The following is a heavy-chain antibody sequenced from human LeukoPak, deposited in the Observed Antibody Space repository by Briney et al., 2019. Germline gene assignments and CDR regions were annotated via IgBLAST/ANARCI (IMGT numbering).Heavy chain of an antibody. CDR3: ARPYYYDSRIDP. D-gene: IGHD3-22*01. Sequence: SETLSLTCTVSGGSISSGGYYWSWIRQHPGKGLEWIGYIYYSGSTYYNPSLKSRVTMSADTSKNQLSLKLSSVTAADTAVYYCARPYYYDSRIDPWGQGILVTVS. J-gene: IGHJ5*02. CDR1: GGSISSGGYY. CDR2: IYYSGST. V-gene: IGHV4-30-4*08.